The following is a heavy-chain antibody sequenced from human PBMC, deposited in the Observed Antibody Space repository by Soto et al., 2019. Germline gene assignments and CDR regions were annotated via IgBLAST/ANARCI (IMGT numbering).Heavy chain of an antibody. J-gene: IGHJ4*02. D-gene: IGHD3-10*01. CDR3: ARAPRGAAPKLYYFDY. CDR1: GFPFSIYA. Sequence: GGSLRLSCAASGFPFSIYAMTWVRQSPGKGLEWVSSMSSSRSYTYYADSVKGRFTISRDNAKNSLYLQMNSLRAEDTAVYYCARAPRGAAPKLYYFDYWGQGTLVTVSS. CDR2: MSSSRSYT. V-gene: IGHV3-21*01.